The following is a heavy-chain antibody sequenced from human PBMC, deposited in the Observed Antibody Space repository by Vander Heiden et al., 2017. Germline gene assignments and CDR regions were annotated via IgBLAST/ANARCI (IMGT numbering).Heavy chain of an antibody. J-gene: IGHJ4*02. CDR1: GFAFNAYS. Sequence: EVQLVESGEGLVQPGGSLRLSCAASGFAFNAYSLHWVRQAPGKGLECVSAISGDGSSTFYADSVKGRFTISRDNSKNTLYLQMGSLRAEDMAVYYCARESPAGSLDSWGRGTLVTVSS. CDR2: ISGDGSST. D-gene: IGHD3-16*01. V-gene: IGHV3-64*02. CDR3: ARESPAGSLDS.